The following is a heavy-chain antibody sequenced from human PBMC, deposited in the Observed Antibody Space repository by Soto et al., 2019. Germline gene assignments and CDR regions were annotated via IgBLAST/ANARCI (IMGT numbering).Heavy chain of an antibody. D-gene: IGHD3-3*01. V-gene: IGHV3-7*01. CDR3: ARGAGSAYSTGWFGP. CDR1: GLTFTNYW. Sequence: EVHLVESGGDLVQPGGSLRLSCAASGLTFTNYWMNWVRQAPGKGLEWVASIKQDESATYYEDSVKGRFTLSRDNAKNSLYLQMNSLRVDDTAVYYCARGAGSAYSTGWFGPWGQGTLVTVSS. J-gene: IGHJ5*02. CDR2: IKQDESAT.